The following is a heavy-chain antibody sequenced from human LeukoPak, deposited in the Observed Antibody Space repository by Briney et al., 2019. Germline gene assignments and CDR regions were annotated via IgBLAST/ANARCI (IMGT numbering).Heavy chain of an antibody. CDR1: GFTFSDHY. Sequence: GGSLRLSCAASGFTFSDHYMDWVRQAPGKGLEWVGRTRNKDNSYTTEYAASVKGRFTISRDDSKNSLYLQMNSLKTEDTAVYYCARGPDYFDYWGQGTLVTVSS. CDR2: TRNKDNSYTT. J-gene: IGHJ4*02. V-gene: IGHV3-72*01. CDR3: ARGPDYFDY.